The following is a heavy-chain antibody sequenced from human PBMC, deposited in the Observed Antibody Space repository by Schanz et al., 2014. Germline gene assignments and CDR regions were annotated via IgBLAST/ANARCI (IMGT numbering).Heavy chain of an antibody. V-gene: IGHV1-69*04. CDR2: IIPPLRQT. CDR1: GATFNSYA. J-gene: IGHJ4*02. D-gene: IGHD4-17*01. Sequence: QVQLLQSRAEVKKPGSSVKVSCKSSGATFNSYAFGWVRQAPGQGFEWVGSIIPPLRQTRYAQKFEERVIITADTSTTTVYMDLASLTSDDTAVYFCARIIDGDYLYWGQGTLVTVSS. CDR3: ARIIDGDYLY.